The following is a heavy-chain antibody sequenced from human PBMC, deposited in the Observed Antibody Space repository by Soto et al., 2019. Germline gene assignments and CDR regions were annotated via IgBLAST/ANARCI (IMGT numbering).Heavy chain of an antibody. V-gene: IGHV3-15*07. J-gene: IGHJ4*02. Sequence: EVQLVESGGGLVKPGGSLRLSCAASGFTFSNAWMNWVRQAPGKGLEWVGRIKSKTDGGTTDYAAPVKGRFTISRDDSKNTLYLQMNSLKTEDTAVYYCTSTGRYCTNGVCYRVMGGYWGQGTLVTVSS. D-gene: IGHD2-8*01. CDR3: TSTGRYCTNGVCYRVMGGY. CDR1: GFTFSNAW. CDR2: IKSKTDGGTT.